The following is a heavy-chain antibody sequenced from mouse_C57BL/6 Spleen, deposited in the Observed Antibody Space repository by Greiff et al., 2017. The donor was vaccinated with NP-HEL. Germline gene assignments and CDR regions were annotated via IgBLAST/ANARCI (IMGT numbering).Heavy chain of an antibody. V-gene: IGHV1-80*01. Sequence: VKLQESGAELVKPGASVKISCKASGYAFSSYWMNWVKQRPGKGLEWIGQIYPGDGDTNYNGKFKGKATLTADKSSSTAYMQLSSLTSEDSAVYFCARGTAQSPFAYWGQGTLVTVSA. J-gene: IGHJ3*01. D-gene: IGHD3-2*02. CDR3: ARGTAQSPFAY. CDR1: GYAFSSYW. CDR2: IYPGDGDT.